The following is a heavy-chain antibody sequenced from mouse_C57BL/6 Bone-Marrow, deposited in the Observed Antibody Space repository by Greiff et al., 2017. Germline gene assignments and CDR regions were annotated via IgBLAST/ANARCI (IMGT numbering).Heavy chain of an antibody. D-gene: IGHD1-1*01. J-gene: IGHJ1*03. V-gene: IGHV1-81*01. CDR1: GYTFTSYG. Sequence: QVQLQQSGAELARPGASVKLSCKASGYTFTSYGISWVKQRTGQGLEWIGEIYPRSGNTYYNEKFKGKATLTADKSSSTAYMELRSLTSEDSAVYFGARNYGSSHWYFDVWGTGTTVTVSS. CDR2: IYPRSGNT. CDR3: ARNYGSSHWYFDV.